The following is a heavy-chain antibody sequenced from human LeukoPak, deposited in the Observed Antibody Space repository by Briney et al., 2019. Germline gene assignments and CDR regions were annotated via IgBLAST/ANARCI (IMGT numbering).Heavy chain of an antibody. CDR3: AKSHYYGSGSSNYYYYGMDV. CDR1: GLTFDVYA. CDR2: ISGDSGYT. D-gene: IGHD3-10*01. Sequence: GGSVSLFCAASGLTFDVYAMQCARQAPGKGLEWVSLISGDSGYTYYADSVNGRFTISRDNSQNSLYLQINSLRTEDTALYYCAKSHYYGSGSSNYYYYGMDVWGQGTTVTVSS. V-gene: IGHV3-43*02. J-gene: IGHJ6*02.